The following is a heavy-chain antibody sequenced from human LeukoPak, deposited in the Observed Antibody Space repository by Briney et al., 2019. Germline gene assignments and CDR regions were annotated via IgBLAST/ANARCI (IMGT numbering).Heavy chain of an antibody. Sequence: GESLKISCKGFEYSFTTYWIAWVRQMPGKGLEWMGVIYPGDSGTRYSPSFQGQVTISADKSINTAYLQWSSLRASDTAIYYCARLYYNTSGQFYNWFDPWGQGTLVTVSS. J-gene: IGHJ5*02. CDR1: EYSFTTYW. D-gene: IGHD3-22*01. CDR3: ARLYYNTSGQFYNWFDP. CDR2: IYPGDSGT. V-gene: IGHV5-51*01.